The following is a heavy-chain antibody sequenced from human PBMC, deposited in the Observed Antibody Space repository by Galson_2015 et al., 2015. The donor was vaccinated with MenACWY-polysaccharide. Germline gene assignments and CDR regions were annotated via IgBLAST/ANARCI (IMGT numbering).Heavy chain of an antibody. J-gene: IGHJ5*02. CDR1: GFTFSSYA. V-gene: IGHV3-23*01. D-gene: IGHD2-2*01. CDR2: ITSSGGNT. Sequence: SLRLSCAASGFTFSSYAMSWVRQAPGNGLEWVSSITSSGGNTYYADSVKGRFTISRDNSKNTLYLQMDSLRAEDTAVYYCARRSEPFPCSLIRCYPNWFDPWGQGTLVTVSS. CDR3: ARRSEPFPCSLIRCYPNWFDP.